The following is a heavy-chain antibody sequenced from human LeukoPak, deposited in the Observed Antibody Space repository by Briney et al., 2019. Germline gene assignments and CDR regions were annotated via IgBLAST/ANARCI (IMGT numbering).Heavy chain of an antibody. V-gene: IGHV3-48*03. CDR3: ARSPGGYSGPFAY. J-gene: IGHJ4*02. Sequence: GGSLRLSCAASGFTFSSYEMNWVRQAPGKGLEWVSYISTSGTAIYYADSVKGRFTISRDNSRNSLYPQMNSLRAEDTAVYYCARSPGGYSGPFAYWGQGTLVTVSS. CDR2: ISTSGTAI. D-gene: IGHD5-12*01. CDR1: GFTFSSYE.